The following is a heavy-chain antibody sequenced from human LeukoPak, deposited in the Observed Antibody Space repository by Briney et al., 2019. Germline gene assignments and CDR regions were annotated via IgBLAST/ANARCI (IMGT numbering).Heavy chain of an antibody. CDR3: ARGSILTGYIIGSYGMDV. J-gene: IGHJ6*02. V-gene: IGHV4-4*02. D-gene: IGHD3-9*01. CDR1: GGSISSSNW. Sequence: PSETLSLTCAVSGGSISSSNWWSWVRQPPGKGLEWIGEIYHSGSTTYNPSLKSRVTISVDKSKNQFSLKLSSVTAADTAVYYCARGSILTGYIIGSYGMDVWGQGTTVTVSS. CDR2: IYHSGST.